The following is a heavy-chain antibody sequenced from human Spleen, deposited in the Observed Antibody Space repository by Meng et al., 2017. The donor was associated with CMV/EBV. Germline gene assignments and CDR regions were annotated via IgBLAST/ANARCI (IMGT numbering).Heavy chain of an antibody. CDR1: GFTFSSSG. Sequence: GGSLRLSCAASGFTFSSSGMHWVRQAPGQGLEWMGWINPNSGGTNYAQKFQGRVTMTRDTSINTAYMELSRLRSDDTALYYCARANWPRGGGGGGYDYWGQGTLVTVSS. V-gene: IGHV1-2*02. CDR2: INPNSGGT. D-gene: IGHD7-27*01. J-gene: IGHJ4*02. CDR3: ARANWPRGGGGGGYDY.